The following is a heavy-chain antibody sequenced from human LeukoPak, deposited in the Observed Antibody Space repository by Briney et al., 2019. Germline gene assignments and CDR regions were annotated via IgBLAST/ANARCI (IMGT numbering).Heavy chain of an antibody. Sequence: SETLSLTCTVSGGSISSSSYYWGWIRQPPGKGLEWIGSIYYSGGTYYNPSLKSRVTISVDTSKNQFSLKLSSVTAVDTAVYYCATLVVIARPFTFDYWGQGTLVTVSS. CDR1: GGSISSSSYY. D-gene: IGHD2-15*01. J-gene: IGHJ4*02. V-gene: IGHV4-39*01. CDR3: ATLVVIARPFTFDY. CDR2: IYYSGGT.